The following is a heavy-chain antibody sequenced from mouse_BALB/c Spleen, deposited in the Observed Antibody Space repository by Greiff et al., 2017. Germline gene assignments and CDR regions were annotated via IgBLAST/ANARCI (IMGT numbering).Heavy chain of an antibody. CDR2: ISNGGGST. J-gene: IGHJ1*01. CDR1: GFTFSSYT. D-gene: IGHD1-2*01. Sequence: EVQGVESGGGLVQPGGSLKLSCAASGFTFSSYTMSWVRQTPEKRLEWVAYISNGGGSTYYPDTVKGRFTISRDNAKNTLYLQMSSLKSEDTAMYYCARQRGHYYGYWYFDVWGAGTTVTVSS. CDR3: ARQRGHYYGYWYFDV. V-gene: IGHV5-12-2*01.